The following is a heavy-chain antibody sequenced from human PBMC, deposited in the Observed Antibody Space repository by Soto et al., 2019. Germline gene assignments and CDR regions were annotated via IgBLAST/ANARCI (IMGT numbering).Heavy chain of an antibody. V-gene: IGHV3-15*01. CDR3: TTIPRDYGDYDY. CDR1: GFTFTNAW. D-gene: IGHD4-17*01. Sequence: PGGSLRLSCAASGFTFTNAWTTWVRQAPGKGLEWVGRIKSKTNGGTTDYAAPVKGRFTISRDDSQNTLYLQMNSLKTEDPAVYYCTTIPRDYGDYDYWGQGTLVTVSS. CDR2: IKSKTNGGTT. J-gene: IGHJ4*02.